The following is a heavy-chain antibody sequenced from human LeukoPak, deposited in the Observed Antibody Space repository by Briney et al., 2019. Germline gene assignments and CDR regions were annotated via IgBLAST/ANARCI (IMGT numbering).Heavy chain of an antibody. Sequence: SETLSLTCSVSGGSITSTNYYWGWIRQPPGKGLEWIGSIYYSGSTYYNPSLKSRVTISVDTSKNQFSLRLSSVTAADTAVYYCARHEDPVGDVWFDPWGQGTLVTVSS. V-gene: IGHV4-39*01. CDR1: GGSITSTNYY. CDR3: ARHEDPVGDVWFDP. J-gene: IGHJ5*02. D-gene: IGHD4-17*01. CDR2: IYYSGST.